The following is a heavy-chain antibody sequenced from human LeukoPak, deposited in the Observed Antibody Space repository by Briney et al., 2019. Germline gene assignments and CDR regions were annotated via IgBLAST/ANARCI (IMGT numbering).Heavy chain of an antibody. Sequence: GGSLRLSCAVSGFGVHTFAMSWVRQAPGKGLEWLSSITKYDGRVYYADSVRGRFTISRDSSQNELYLQMNSLRADDSAIYYCAKDHSADGWPTFEYWGRGTLVTVSS. CDR3: AKDHSADGWPTFEY. CDR1: GFGVHTFA. CDR2: ITKYDGRV. V-gene: IGHV3-23*01. J-gene: IGHJ4*02. D-gene: IGHD5-24*01.